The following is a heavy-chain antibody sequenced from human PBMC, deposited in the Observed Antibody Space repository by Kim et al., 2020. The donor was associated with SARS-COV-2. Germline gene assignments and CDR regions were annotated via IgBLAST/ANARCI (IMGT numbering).Heavy chain of an antibody. J-gene: IGHJ6*02. CDR3: ASIAVAARRGYYYYGMDV. D-gene: IGHD6-19*01. Sequence: KSRVTISVDTSKNRFSLKLSSVTAADTAVYYCASIAVAARRGYYYYGMDVWGQGTTVTVSS. V-gene: IGHV4-59*01.